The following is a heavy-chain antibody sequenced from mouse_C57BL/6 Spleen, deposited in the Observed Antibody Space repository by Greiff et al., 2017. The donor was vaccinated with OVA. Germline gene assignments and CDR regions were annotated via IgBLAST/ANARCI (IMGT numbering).Heavy chain of an antibody. CDR1: GYTFTSYW. V-gene: IGHV1-52*01. CDR3: ARRRDDGYYRVDY. J-gene: IGHJ2*01. CDR2: IDPSDSET. D-gene: IGHD2-3*01. Sequence: VQLQQPGAELVRPGSSVKLSCKASGYTFTSYWMHWVKQRPIQGLEWIGNIDPSDSETHYNQKFKDKATLTVDKSSSTAYMQLSSLTSEDSAVYYGARRRDDGYYRVDYWGQGTTLTVSA.